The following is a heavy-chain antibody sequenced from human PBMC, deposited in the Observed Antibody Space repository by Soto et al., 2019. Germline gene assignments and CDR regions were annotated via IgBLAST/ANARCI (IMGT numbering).Heavy chain of an antibody. CDR2: VNPSGGHT. CDR3: ARGGHVVVVTAALDY. CDR1: GDTFTDYY. Sequence: QVQLMQSGAEVKKPGASVKVSCKASGDTFTDYYIHWVRHAPGQGLEWMGTVNPSGGHTTYAQHFLGRVTMTSDTSTSTLYMELSSLTSDETAVYYCARGGHVVVVTAALDYWGQGTLVTVSS. V-gene: IGHV1-46*01. D-gene: IGHD2-21*02. J-gene: IGHJ4*02.